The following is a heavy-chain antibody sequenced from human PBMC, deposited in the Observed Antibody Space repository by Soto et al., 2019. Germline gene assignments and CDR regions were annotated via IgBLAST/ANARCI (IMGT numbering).Heavy chain of an antibody. CDR1: GGTSSSYA. CDR2: IIPIFGTA. J-gene: IGHJ4*02. D-gene: IGHD3-3*01. CDR3: AADLEWPGIDY. Sequence: GASVKVSCKASGGTSSSYAISWVRQAPGQGLEWMGGIIPIFGTANYAQKFQGRVTITADESTSTAYMELSSLRSEDTAVYYCAADLEWPGIDYWGQGTLVTVSS. V-gene: IGHV1-69*13.